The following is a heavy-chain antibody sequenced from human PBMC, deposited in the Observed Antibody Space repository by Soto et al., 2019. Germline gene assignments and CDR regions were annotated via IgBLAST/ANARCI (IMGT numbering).Heavy chain of an antibody. CDR3: ARGGIVVVPAAMYYGMDV. CDR1: GDSVSSNSAA. CDR2: TYYRSKWYN. Sequence: QTLSLTCAISGDSVSSNSAAWNWIRQSPSRGLEWLGRTYYRSKWYNDYAVSVKSRITINPDTSKNQFSLQLNSVTPEDTAVYYCARGGIVVVPAAMYYGMDVWGQGTTVTVSS. V-gene: IGHV6-1*01. D-gene: IGHD2-2*01. J-gene: IGHJ6*02.